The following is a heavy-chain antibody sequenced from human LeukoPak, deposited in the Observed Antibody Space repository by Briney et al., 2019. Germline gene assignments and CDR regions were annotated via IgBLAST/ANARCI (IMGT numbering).Heavy chain of an antibody. D-gene: IGHD2-15*01. CDR1: GYSFTSYS. CDR2: IDPSDSYT. Sequence: HGASLQISSKGSGYSFTSYSISWVRQMPGKGLEWMGTIDPSDSYTNYSPSFQGHVTISADKSISTAYLQWSSLRASDTAMFYCARHVGVVVATGFDPWGQGTLVTVSS. CDR3: ARHVGVVVATGFDP. V-gene: IGHV5-10-1*01. J-gene: IGHJ5*02.